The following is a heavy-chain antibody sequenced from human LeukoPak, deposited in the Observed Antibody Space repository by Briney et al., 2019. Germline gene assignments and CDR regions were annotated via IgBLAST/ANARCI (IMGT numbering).Heavy chain of an antibody. J-gene: IGHJ5*02. CDR3: ARSGVGELEDWFDP. Sequence: SETLSLTCAVYGGSFSGYYWSWVRQPPGKGGEWVGEINHSGSTNYNPSLKRGVSISVDKSKNQFSLKLSSVPAADTAVYSCARSGVGELEDWFDPWGQGTLVTVSS. V-gene: IGHV4-34*01. CDR2: INHSGST. CDR1: GGSFSGYY. D-gene: IGHD3-10*01.